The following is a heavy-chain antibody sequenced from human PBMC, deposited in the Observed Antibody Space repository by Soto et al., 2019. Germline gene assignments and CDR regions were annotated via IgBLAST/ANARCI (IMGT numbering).Heavy chain of an antibody. CDR2: INAGNGNT. Sequence: QVQLVQSGAEEKKPGASVKVSCKASGYTFTNYAMHWVRQAPGQRLEWMGWINAGNGNTKYSQKFQGRVTITRDTSASTAYMELSSLRSEDTAVYYCAKDIHSGRNHLGADYWGQGTLVTVSS. V-gene: IGHV1-3*05. J-gene: IGHJ4*02. D-gene: IGHD1-26*01. CDR3: AKDIHSGRNHLGADY. CDR1: GYTFTNYA.